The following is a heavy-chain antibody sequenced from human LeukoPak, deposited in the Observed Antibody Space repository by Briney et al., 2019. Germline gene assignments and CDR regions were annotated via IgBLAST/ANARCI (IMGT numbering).Heavy chain of an antibody. Sequence: ASVKVSCTASGYSFTGYFIHWVRQAPGQGLEWMGRINPNSGGTNYAQKFQGRVTMTRDTSISTAYMELSRLSSDDTAVYYCARGDAMDVWGQGTTVTVSS. J-gene: IGHJ6*02. CDR1: GYSFTGYF. CDR2: INPNSGGT. V-gene: IGHV1-2*06. CDR3: ARGDAMDV.